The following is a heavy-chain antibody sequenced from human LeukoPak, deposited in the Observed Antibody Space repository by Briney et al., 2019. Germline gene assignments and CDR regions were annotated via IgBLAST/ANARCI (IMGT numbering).Heavy chain of an antibody. Sequence: ASVKVSCKASGYTFTSYGISWVRQAPGQGLEWMGWISAYNGNTNYAQKFQGRVTITADESTSTAYMELSSLRSEDTAVYYCAITTVVNPTWFDPWGQGTLVTVSS. V-gene: IGHV1-18*01. CDR1: GYTFTSYG. CDR3: AITTVVNPTWFDP. D-gene: IGHD4-23*01. J-gene: IGHJ5*02. CDR2: ISAYNGNT.